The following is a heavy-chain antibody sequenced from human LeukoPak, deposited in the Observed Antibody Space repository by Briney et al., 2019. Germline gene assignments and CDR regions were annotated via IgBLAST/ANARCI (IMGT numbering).Heavy chain of an antibody. V-gene: IGHV4-39*07. CDR1: GGSISSSSYY. J-gene: IGHJ6*03. CDR3: ARDLEEQLGATSYYYMDV. CDR2: IYYSGST. Sequence: PSETLSLTCTVSGGSISSSSYYWGWISQPPGKGPEWIGSIYYSGSTYYNPSLKSRVTISVDTSKNQFSLKLSSVTAADTAVYYCARDLEEQLGATSYYYMDVWGKGTTVTVSS. D-gene: IGHD6-6*01.